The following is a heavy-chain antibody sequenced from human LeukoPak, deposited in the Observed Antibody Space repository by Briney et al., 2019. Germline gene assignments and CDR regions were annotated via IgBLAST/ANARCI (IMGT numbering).Heavy chain of an antibody. CDR1: GGSISSSSYY. D-gene: IGHD3-22*01. V-gene: IGHV4-39*01. J-gene: IGHJ4*02. CDR3: ATTSYYYDSPDY. Sequence: PSETLSLTCTVSGGSISSSSYYWGWIRQPPGKGLEWIGEINHGESTNYNPSLKSRVIISVDKSKNQFSLKLSSVTAADTAVYYCATTSYYYDSPDYWGQGTLVTVSS. CDR2: INHGEST.